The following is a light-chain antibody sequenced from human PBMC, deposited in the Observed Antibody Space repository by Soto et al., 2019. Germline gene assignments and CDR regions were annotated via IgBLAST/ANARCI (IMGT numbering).Light chain of an antibody. V-gene: IGLV2-14*03. CDR1: SNDVGRYNF. CDR3: SSYTRSSTVL. Sequence: QSALTQPASVSGSPGQSINISCIGTSNDVGRYNFVSWYQKHPNTAPRLIIYDVSNRPSGVSNRFSGSKSDNTASLTISGLQAEDEADYYCSSYTRSSTVLFGGGTKLTVL. J-gene: IGLJ2*01. CDR2: DVS.